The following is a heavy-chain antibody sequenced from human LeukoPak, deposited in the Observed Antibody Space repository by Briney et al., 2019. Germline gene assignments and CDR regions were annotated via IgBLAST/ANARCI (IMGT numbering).Heavy chain of an antibody. CDR1: GGTFSSYA. V-gene: IGHV1-69*10. Sequence: SVKVSCKASGGTFSSYAISWVRQAPGQGLEWMGGIIPILGIANYAQKSQGRVTITADKSTSTAYMELSSLRSEDTAVYYCARDSTTVVTHAYWGQGTLVTVSS. D-gene: IGHD4-23*01. CDR3: ARDSTTVVTHAY. CDR2: IIPILGIA. J-gene: IGHJ4*02.